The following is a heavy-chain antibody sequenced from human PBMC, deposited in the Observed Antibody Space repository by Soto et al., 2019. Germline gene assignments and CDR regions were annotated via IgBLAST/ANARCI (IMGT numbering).Heavy chain of an antibody. V-gene: IGHV4-30-2*01. D-gene: IGHD3-10*01. CDR2: IYHSGST. Sequence: SETLSLTCAVSGGSISSGGYSWSWIRQPPGKGLEWIGYIYHSGSTYYNPSLKSRVTISVDRSKNQFSLKLSSVTAADTAVYYCARGSGGYGSGSYELDYWGQGTLVTVSS. CDR3: ARGSGGYGSGSYELDY. J-gene: IGHJ4*02. CDR1: GGSISSGGYS.